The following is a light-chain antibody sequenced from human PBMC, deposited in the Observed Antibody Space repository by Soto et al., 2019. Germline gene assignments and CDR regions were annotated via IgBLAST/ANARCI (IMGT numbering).Light chain of an antibody. V-gene: IGKV3-15*01. CDR1: QSVSIN. J-gene: IGKJ1*01. Sequence: IVMTQSPATLSVSPCEIATLSCSASQSVSINLAWYQQKPVQAPRLLIYGASTRATGIPARFSGSGSGTEFTLTISSLQAEDVAVYYCQQYYSPPRTLGQGTKVDIK. CDR3: QQYYSPPRT. CDR2: GAS.